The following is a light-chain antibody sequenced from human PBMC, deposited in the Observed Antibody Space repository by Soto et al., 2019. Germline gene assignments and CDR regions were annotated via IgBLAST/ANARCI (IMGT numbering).Light chain of an antibody. CDR1: QGISSY. CDR2: AAS. Sequence: DIQMTQSPSSLSASVGDRVTITCRASQGISSYLAWYQQKLGKVPKLLISAASTLQSGVPSRYSGSGSGTDFTITISSLQPEDVANYYCQKYSSVITFGQGTRLAIK. CDR3: QKYSSVIT. V-gene: IGKV1-27*01. J-gene: IGKJ5*01.